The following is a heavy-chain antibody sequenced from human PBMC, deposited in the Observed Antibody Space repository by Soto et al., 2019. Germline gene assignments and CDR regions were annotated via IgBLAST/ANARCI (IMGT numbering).Heavy chain of an antibody. V-gene: IGHV4-59*01. Sequence: QVQLQESGPGLVKPSETLSLTCTVSGGSISSYYWSWFRQPPGKVLEWIGYIYYSGTTPYTPTLTCRVTISVYTSKNQFSLKLGSVTAADTAVYYCAMGGWSLAYWGRGALVTVSS. J-gene: IGHJ4*02. D-gene: IGHD2-15*01. CDR3: AMGGWSLAY. CDR1: GGSISSYY. CDR2: IYYSGTT.